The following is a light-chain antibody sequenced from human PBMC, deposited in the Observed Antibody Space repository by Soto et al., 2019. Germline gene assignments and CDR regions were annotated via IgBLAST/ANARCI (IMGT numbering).Light chain of an antibody. CDR3: QQYNNWPPWT. CDR2: VAS. Sequence: EIVMTQSPATLSVSPGERSPLSCRASQSVSRNLAGYQQKPGQAPRLLIYVASTRATGIPARFSGSGSGTEFTLTISSMQSEDFAVYYCQQYNNWPPWTFGQGTKVEIK. V-gene: IGKV3-15*01. CDR1: QSVSRN. J-gene: IGKJ1*01.